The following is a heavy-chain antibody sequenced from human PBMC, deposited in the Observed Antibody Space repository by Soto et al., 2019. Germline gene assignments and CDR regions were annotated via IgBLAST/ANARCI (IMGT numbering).Heavy chain of an antibody. CDR3: ASGVTIFGIDY. V-gene: IGHV4-4*07. Sequence: QVQLQESGPGLVKPSETLSLTRTVPGGSISSYYWSWIRQPAGKGLVCIGRIYTSGGTSYNPSLKSRVTMSVDTSKNQFSLKLSSVTAADTGVYYCASGVTIFGIDYWGQGTLVTVSS. D-gene: IGHD3-3*01. J-gene: IGHJ4*02. CDR1: GGSISSYY. CDR2: IYTSGGT.